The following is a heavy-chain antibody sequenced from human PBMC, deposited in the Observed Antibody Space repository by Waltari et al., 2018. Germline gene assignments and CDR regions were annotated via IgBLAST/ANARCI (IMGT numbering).Heavy chain of an antibody. CDR1: GYKFSEYY. J-gene: IGHJ4*02. CDR2: INPNSEST. Sequence: QVPLVQSGAEVKKPGASVKVSCKAFGYKFSEYYRHCVRQSPGQGLEWMGWINPNSESTKYAQKFQGRVTLTRDTSINTVYMELSSLRSDDTALYYCARDGSFDFWGQGTLVTVSS. CDR3: ARDGSFDF. V-gene: IGHV1-2*02.